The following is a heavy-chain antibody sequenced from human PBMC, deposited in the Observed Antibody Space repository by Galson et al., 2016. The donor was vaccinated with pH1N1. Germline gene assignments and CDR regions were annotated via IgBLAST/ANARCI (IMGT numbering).Heavy chain of an antibody. D-gene: IGHD3-16*02. CDR3: ARVVRGTSGFDY. CDR2: INPDSGGT. V-gene: IGHV1-2*04. J-gene: IGHJ4*02. Sequence: SVTVSCKASGYTFTAYYIHWVRQAPGQGLEWMGWINPDSGGTHFAQKFQGWVTMTRDTSIRTAYMELSRLKTDDTAVYYCARVVRGTSGFDYWGQGALVAVSS. CDR1: GYTFTAYY.